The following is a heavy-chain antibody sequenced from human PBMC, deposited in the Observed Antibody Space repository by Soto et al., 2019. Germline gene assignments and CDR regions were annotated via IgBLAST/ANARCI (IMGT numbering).Heavy chain of an antibody. CDR1: GGSISTYY. Sequence: PSETLSLTCTDSGGSISTYYWTWIRQPPGKGLEWLAYVYHSGSTNYNPSLKGRVTVSIDTSKNQFSLKLTSVTAADTGFYYCATDEDGNFFPYWAQGTMVTVSS. V-gene: IGHV4-59*01. CDR3: ATDEDGNFFPY. CDR2: VYHSGST. J-gene: IGHJ1*01.